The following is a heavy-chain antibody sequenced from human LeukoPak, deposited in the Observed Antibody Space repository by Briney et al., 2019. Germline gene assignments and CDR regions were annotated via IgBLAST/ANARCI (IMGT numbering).Heavy chain of an antibody. CDR3: ARHDLVVTATILDY. D-gene: IGHD2-21*02. CDR1: GGSISSSSYY. J-gene: IGHJ4*02. V-gene: IGHV4-39*01. Sequence: SETLSLTCTVSGGSISSSSYYWDWIRQPPGKGLEWIGSIYYSGSTYYNPSLKSRVPISVDTSKNQFSLKLSSVTAADTAVYYCARHDLVVTATILDYWGQGTLVTVSS. CDR2: IYYSGST.